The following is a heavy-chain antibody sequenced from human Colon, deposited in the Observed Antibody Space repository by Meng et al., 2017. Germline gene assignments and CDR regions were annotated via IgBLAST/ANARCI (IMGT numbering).Heavy chain of an antibody. J-gene: IGHJ6*02. CDR1: GASINSYY. CDR3: ATTTISSRPAYYGIDV. Sequence: SETLSLTCTVSGASINSYYWSWIRQPPGKGLEWIGFIHYSGNINYNPSLKSRVTMSLDTSKNQFSLKLSSVTAADTAVYYCATTTISSRPAYYGIDVWGQGTTVTVSS. CDR2: IHYSGNI. D-gene: IGHD6-6*01. V-gene: IGHV4-59*01.